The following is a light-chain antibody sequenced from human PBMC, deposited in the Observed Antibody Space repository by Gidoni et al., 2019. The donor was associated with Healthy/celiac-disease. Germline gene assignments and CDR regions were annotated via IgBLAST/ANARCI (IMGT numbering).Light chain of an antibody. CDR1: SSDVGGYNY. V-gene: IGLV2-11*01. CDR2: DVS. Sequence: QSALTQPRSVSGSPGQSVTISCTVTSSDVGGYNYVSWYQQHPGKAPKLMIYDVSKRPAGVPDRFSGSKSGNPASLTISGLQAEDEADYYCCSYAGSYAVFGGGTTLTVL. J-gene: IGLJ2*01. CDR3: CSYAGSYAV.